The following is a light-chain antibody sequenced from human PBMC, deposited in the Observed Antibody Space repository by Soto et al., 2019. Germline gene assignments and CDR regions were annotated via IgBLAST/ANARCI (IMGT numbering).Light chain of an antibody. V-gene: IGKV1-5*03. CDR1: QSISSW. Sequence: DIQMTQSPSTLSASVGDRVTITCRVSQSISSWLAWYQQKPGKAPKLLIYKASSLESGVPSRFSGSGSGTEFTLTISSLQPDDFATYYCQQYSSYSWTFGQGTKVEIK. CDR3: QQYSSYSWT. J-gene: IGKJ1*01. CDR2: KAS.